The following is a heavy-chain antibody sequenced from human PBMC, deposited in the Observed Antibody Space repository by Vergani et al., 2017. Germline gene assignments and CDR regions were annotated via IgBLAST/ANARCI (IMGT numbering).Heavy chain of an antibody. D-gene: IGHD3-3*01. CDR3: ARGPLGFWNGYYPGDYYIDV. CDR1: GGSFSGYY. V-gene: IGHV4-34*01. Sequence: QVQLQQWGAGLLKPSETLSLTCAVYGGSFSGYYWSWIRQPPGKGLEWIGEINHSGSTNYNPSLKSRVTISVDTSKNQFSLKLSSVTAADTAVYYCARGPLGFWNGYYPGDYYIDVWVKAATVTVSS. J-gene: IGHJ6*03. CDR2: INHSGST.